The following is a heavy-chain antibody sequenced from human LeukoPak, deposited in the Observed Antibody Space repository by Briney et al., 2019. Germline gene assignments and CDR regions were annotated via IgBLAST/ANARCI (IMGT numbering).Heavy chain of an antibody. CDR2: IYPGDSDT. J-gene: IGHJ4*02. CDR1: GYSFTSYW. D-gene: IGHD1-26*01. Sequence: GESLKISCKASGYSFTSYWIGWVRQMPGKGLEWMGIIYPGDSDTRYSPSFQGQVTISADKSITTAYLQWSSLKASDTAMYYCARLSGSGIYSYYFDYWGQGTLVTVSS. CDR3: ARLSGSGIYSYYFDY. V-gene: IGHV5-51*01.